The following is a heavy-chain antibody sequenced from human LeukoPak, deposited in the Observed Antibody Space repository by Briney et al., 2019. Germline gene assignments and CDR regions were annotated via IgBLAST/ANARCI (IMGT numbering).Heavy chain of an antibody. V-gene: IGHV4-4*07. D-gene: IGHD1-20*01. CDR2: IYSSGST. Sequence: SETLSLTCTVSGGSITSYYWSWIRQPAGKGLEWIGRIYSSGSTTYNPSLESRVTMSVGTSKNQFSLKLNSVTAADTAVYYCAKITRTWFDPWGQGTLVIVSS. CDR1: GGSITSYY. J-gene: IGHJ5*02. CDR3: AKITRTWFDP.